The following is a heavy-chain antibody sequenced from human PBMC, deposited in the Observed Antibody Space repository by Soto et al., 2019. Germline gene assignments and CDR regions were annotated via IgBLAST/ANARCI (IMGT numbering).Heavy chain of an antibody. CDR1: GGSVSSGSYY. J-gene: IGHJ6*02. D-gene: IGHD6-13*01. Sequence: PSETLSLTCTVSGGSVSSGSYYWSWIRQPPGKGLEWIGYIYYSGSTNYNPSLKSRATISVDTSKNRFSLKLSSVTAADTAVYYCARFGGSSSWYGVGYYYYGMDVWGQGTTVTVSS. V-gene: IGHV4-61*01. CDR2: IYYSGST. CDR3: ARFGGSSSWYGVGYYYYGMDV.